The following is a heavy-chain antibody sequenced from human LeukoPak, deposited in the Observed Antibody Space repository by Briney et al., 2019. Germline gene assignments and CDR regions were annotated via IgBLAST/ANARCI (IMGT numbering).Heavy chain of an antibody. D-gene: IGHD3-10*01. CDR2: IFDTGIT. CDR3: AGDPNGSGKYDY. CDR1: GVSTDSHY. V-gene: IGHV4-59*11. Sequence: SETLSLTCSISGVSTDSHYWSWIRQPPGKGLEWIGYIFDTGITIYNPSLKSRVTISVDTSNNQFSLRLTSVTAADTAFYYCAGDPNGSGKYDYWGQGPLITVSS. J-gene: IGHJ4*02.